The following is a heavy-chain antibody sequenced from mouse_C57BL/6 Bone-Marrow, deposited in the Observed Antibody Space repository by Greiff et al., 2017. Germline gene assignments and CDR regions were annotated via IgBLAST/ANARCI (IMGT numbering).Heavy chain of an antibody. V-gene: IGHV1-85*01. Sequence: VQLQQSGPELVKPGASVKLSCKASGYTFTSYDINWVKQRPGQGLEWIGWIYPRDGSTKYNEKFKGKATLTVDTSSSTAYMELHSLTSEDSAVYFYARVGFDDSGRGWYCDVWGTGTAVTVSS. CDR1: GYTFTSYD. D-gene: IGHD1-3*01. J-gene: IGHJ1*03. CDR3: ARVGFDDSGRGWYCDV. CDR2: IYPRDGST.